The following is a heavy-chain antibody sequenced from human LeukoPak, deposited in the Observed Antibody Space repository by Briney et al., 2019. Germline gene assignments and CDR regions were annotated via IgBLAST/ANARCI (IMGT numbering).Heavy chain of an antibody. J-gene: IGHJ4*02. CDR3: ARDGSYGSFDY. Sequence: GGSLRLSCAASGLTFSSYWMSWVRQAPGKGLEWVANIKQDGSEKYYMDSVKGRFTISRDNAKNSLYLQMNSLRAEDTALYHCARDGSYGSFDYWGQGTLVTVSS. CDR2: IKQDGSEK. V-gene: IGHV3-7*03. CDR1: GLTFSSYW. D-gene: IGHD5-18*01.